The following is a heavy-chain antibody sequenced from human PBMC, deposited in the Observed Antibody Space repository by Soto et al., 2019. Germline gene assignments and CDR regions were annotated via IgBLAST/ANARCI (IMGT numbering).Heavy chain of an antibody. Sequence: LXLSCAASGVSFSILAMSWVLQAPGKGLEWVSSISGRGVDTLYADSVKGRFTISRDNSRNTLYLQVNSLRAEDTAVYYCAKDQTDVTLFDDWGQGTLVTVSS. V-gene: IGHV3-23*01. CDR3: AKDQTDVTLFDD. CDR2: ISGRGVDT. D-gene: IGHD1-1*01. J-gene: IGHJ4*02. CDR1: GVSFSILA.